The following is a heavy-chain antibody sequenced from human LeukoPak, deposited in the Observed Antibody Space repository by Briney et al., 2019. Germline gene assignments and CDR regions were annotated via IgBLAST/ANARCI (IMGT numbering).Heavy chain of an antibody. CDR2: ISAYNGNT. V-gene: IGHV1-18*01. D-gene: IGHD6-6*01. CDR3: ARDRSSSDY. Sequence: GASVKVSCKASGYTFTNYDISWVRQAPGQGLECMGWISAYNGNTNYAQKRQDRVPMTTATSTSTAYMELRSLRSDDTAVYYCARDRSSSDYWGQGTLVTVSS. J-gene: IGHJ4*02. CDR1: GYTFTNYD.